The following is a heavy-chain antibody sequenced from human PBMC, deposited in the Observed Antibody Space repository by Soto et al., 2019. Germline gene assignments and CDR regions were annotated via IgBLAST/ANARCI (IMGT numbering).Heavy chain of an antibody. CDR1: GFTFSSYA. J-gene: IGHJ5*02. D-gene: IGHD6-19*01. CDR3: AKLGDIAVAGTGVLNWFDP. V-gene: IGHV3-23*01. Sequence: EVQLLESGGGLVQPGGSLRLSCAASGFTFSSYAMSWVRQAPGKGLEWVSAISGSGGSTYYADSVKGRFTISRDNSKNTLYLQMNSLRAEDTAVYYSAKLGDIAVAGTGVLNWFDPWGQGTLVTVSS. CDR2: ISGSGGST.